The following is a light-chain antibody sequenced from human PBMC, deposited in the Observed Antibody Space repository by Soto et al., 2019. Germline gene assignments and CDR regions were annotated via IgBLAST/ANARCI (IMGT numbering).Light chain of an antibody. V-gene: IGKV2-28*01. J-gene: IGKJ4*01. CDR3: MQALQTPS. CDR2: LGS. Sequence: DIVMTQSPLSLPVTPGEPASISCRSSQSLLHSNGYNYLDWYLQKPGQSPQLLIYLGSNRASGVPERFSGSGSGTDFTLKISRVEAEDLGVYYCMQALQTPSFGGGTKVEIK. CDR1: QSLLHSNGYNY.